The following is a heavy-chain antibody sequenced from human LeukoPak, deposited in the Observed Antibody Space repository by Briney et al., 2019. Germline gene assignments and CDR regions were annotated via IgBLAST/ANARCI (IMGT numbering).Heavy chain of an antibody. CDR2: IYYSGST. V-gene: IGHV4-61*01. CDR1: GVSVSNGSYY. Sequence: SETLSLTCTVSGVSVSNGSYYWSWIRQPPGKGLEWIGYIYYSGSTNYNPSLKSRVTISVDTSKNQFSLKLSSVTAADTAVYYCARTYRGYSYGYFFDYWGQGTLVTVSS. J-gene: IGHJ4*02. CDR3: ARTYRGYSYGYFFDY. D-gene: IGHD5-18*01.